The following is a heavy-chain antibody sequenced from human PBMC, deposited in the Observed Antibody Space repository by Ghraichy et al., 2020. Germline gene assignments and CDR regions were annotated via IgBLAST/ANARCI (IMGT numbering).Heavy chain of an antibody. CDR2: MNPNSGNT. D-gene: IGHD3-3*01. CDR3: ARSLGGITLFGVVNFFDY. V-gene: IGHV1-8*01. J-gene: IGHJ4*02. CDR1: GYTFTSYD. Sequence: ASVKVSCKASGYTFTSYDINWVRQATGQGLEWMGWMNPNSGNTGYAQKFQGRVTMTRNTSISTAYMELSSLRSEDTAVYYCARSLGGITLFGVVNFFDYWGQGTLVTLSS.